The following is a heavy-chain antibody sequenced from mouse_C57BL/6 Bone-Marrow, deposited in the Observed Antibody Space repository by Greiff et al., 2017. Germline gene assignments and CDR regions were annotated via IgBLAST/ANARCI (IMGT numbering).Heavy chain of an antibody. V-gene: IGHV5-6*01. D-gene: IGHD2-1*01. Sequence: EVKVVESGGDLVKPGGSLKLSCAASGFTFSSYGMSWVRQTPDKRLEWVATISSGGSYTYYPDSVKGRFTISRDNAKNPLYLQMSSLKSEDTAMYYFARHNYVFDYWGQGTTLTVSS. CDR2: ISSGGSYT. CDR1: GFTFSSYG. J-gene: IGHJ2*01. CDR3: ARHNYVFDY.